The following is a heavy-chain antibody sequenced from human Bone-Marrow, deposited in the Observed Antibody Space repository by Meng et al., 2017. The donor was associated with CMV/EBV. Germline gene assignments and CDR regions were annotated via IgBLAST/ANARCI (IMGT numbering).Heavy chain of an antibody. CDR2: ISFNGNNK. Sequence: GESLKISCAASGFTFRSYHLHWVRQAPGKGLQWVALISFNGNNKFYADSVQGRFTISRDNSKNTLSLQMNSLRADDTAVYYCARDLSTSYFDNGLLNYYYYGMDVWGQGTTVTVSS. D-gene: IGHD4/OR15-4a*01. CDR1: GFTFRSYH. V-gene: IGHV3-30*14. CDR3: ARDLSTSYFDNGLLNYYYYGMDV. J-gene: IGHJ6*02.